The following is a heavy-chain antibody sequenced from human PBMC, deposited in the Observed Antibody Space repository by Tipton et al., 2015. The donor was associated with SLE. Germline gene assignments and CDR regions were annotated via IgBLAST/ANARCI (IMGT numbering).Heavy chain of an antibody. J-gene: IGHJ4*02. CDR2: ISSSGNYI. CDR3: ARDLLGSGWYGFDY. Sequence: SLRLSCAASEFTFSDYSLNWVRQAPGKGLEWVSFISSSGNYIVYADSVKGRFTICRDNSKNTLYLQMNSLRAEDTAVYYCARDLLGSGWYGFDYWGQGTLVTVSS. CDR1: EFTFSDYS. V-gene: IGHV3-21*01. D-gene: IGHD6-19*01.